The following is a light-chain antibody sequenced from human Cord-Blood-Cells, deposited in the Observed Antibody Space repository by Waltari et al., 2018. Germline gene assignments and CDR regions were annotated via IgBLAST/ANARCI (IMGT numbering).Light chain of an antibody. V-gene: IGKV4-1*01. J-gene: IGKJ5*01. Sequence: DLVMTQPPDPPAVSLGERAPINCKSSQSVLYSSNNKNYLAWYPQKPGQPPKLLIYWASTRESGVPGRFSGSGSGTDFTLTISSLQAEDVAVYYCQQYYSTPITFGQGTRLEIK. CDR1: QSVLYSSNNKNY. CDR2: WAS. CDR3: QQYYSTPIT.